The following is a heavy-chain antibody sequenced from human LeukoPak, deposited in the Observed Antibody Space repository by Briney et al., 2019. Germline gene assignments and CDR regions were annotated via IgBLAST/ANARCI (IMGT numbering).Heavy chain of an antibody. CDR3: ARGGYGHGFDI. V-gene: IGHV3-48*04. D-gene: IGHD5-12*01. CDR2: ISSSSSTI. J-gene: IGHJ3*02. Sequence: GSLRLSCAASGFTFSNYNMKWVRQAPGKGLEWVSYISSSSSTIYYADSVNGRFTISRDNAKNTVFLQMNSLRVEDTAVYYCARGGYGHGFDIWGQGTMVTVSS. CDR1: GFTFSNYN.